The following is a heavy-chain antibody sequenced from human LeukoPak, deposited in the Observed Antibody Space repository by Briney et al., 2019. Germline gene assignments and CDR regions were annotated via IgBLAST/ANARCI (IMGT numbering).Heavy chain of an antibody. V-gene: IGHV3-74*01. J-gene: IGHJ4*02. CDR2: VNNDGSGT. CDR1: GFTLSRYW. CDR3: AREGDVVDTIGSFDY. Sequence: GGSLRLSCEASGFTLSRYWMHWVRQAPGKGLVWVSRVNNDGSGTNYADSVKGRFIISRDNAKNTLYLQMSSLRAEDTAVYYCAREGDVVDTIGSFDYWGQGTLVTVSS. D-gene: IGHD5-12*01.